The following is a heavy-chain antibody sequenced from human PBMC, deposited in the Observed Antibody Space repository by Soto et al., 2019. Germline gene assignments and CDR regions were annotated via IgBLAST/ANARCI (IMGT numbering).Heavy chain of an antibody. J-gene: IGHJ4*02. CDR3: AREAAVAATKGIFDY. CDR2: TYYRSKWYN. CDR1: VDSASSNSAA. D-gene: IGHD6-19*01. V-gene: IGHV6-1*01. Sequence: SQTLSLTCAISVDSASSNSAAWNWIRQSPSRGLEWLGRTYYRSKWYNDYAVSVKSRITINPDTSKNQFSLQLNSVTPEDTAVYYCAREAAVAATKGIFDYWGQGTLVTAPQ.